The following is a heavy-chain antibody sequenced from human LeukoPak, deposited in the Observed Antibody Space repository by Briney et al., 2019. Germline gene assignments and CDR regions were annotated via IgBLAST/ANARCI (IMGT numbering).Heavy chain of an antibody. CDR1: GGSISSSSYY. J-gene: IGHJ2*01. V-gene: IGHV4-39*01. CDR2: IYYSGST. Sequence: SETLSLTXTVSGGSISSSSYYWGWIRQPPGKGLEWTGSIYYSGSTYYNPSLKSRVTISVDTSKNQFSLKLSSVTAADTAVYYCARETTVTTTPKYWYFDLWGRGTLVTVSS. CDR3: ARETTVTTTPKYWYFDL. D-gene: IGHD4-17*01.